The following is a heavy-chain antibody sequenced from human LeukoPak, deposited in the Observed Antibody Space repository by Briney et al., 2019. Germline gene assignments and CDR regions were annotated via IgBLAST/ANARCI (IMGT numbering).Heavy chain of an antibody. Sequence: ASVKVSCKASGYTFTGYYMHWVRQAPGQGLEWMGWINPNSGGTNYAQKFQGRVTMTRDTSISTAYMELSRLRSDDTAVYYCATEEYSSSSWGYFDYWGQGTLVTVSS. CDR2: INPNSGGT. CDR3: ATEEYSSSSWGYFDY. J-gene: IGHJ4*02. CDR1: GYTFTGYY. V-gene: IGHV1-2*02. D-gene: IGHD6-6*01.